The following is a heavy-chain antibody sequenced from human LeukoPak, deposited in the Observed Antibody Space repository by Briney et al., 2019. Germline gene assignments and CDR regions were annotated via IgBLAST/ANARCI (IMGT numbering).Heavy chain of an antibody. D-gene: IGHD3-22*01. J-gene: IGHJ5*02. CDR2: MNPNSGNT. CDR1: GFTFTSYG. V-gene: IGHV1-8*01. CDR3: ARVFYDITASSNVNAFDP. Sequence: SAKVSCKASGFTFTSYGINWVRQAAGQGLEWMGWMNPNSGNTGYAQKFQGRVTLTRNTSICTACMELSSLRSEASATVYCARVFYDITASSNVNAFDPWGQGTLVTVSS.